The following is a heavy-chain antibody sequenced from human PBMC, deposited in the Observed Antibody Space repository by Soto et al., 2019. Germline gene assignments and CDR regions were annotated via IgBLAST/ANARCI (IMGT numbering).Heavy chain of an antibody. D-gene: IGHD6-6*01. CDR2: IYHSGST. CDR3: AGGIAARSLGY. J-gene: IGHJ4*02. Sequence: QLQLQESGSGLVKPSQTLSLTCAVSGGSISSGGDSWSWIRQPPGKGLEWIGYIYHSGSTYYNPSLKSRVTTSLERPKKQSSLKLSSVTAADAAVYYCAGGIAARSLGYWGQGTLVTVSS. CDR1: GGSISSGGDS. V-gene: IGHV4-30-2*01.